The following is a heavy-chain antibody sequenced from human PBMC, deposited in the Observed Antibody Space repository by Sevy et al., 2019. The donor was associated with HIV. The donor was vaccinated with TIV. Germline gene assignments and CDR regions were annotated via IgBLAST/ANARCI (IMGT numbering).Heavy chain of an antibody. V-gene: IGHV3-7*01. Sequence: GGSLRLSCAASGFTFSSYWMSWVRQTPGKGLEWVANIKLDGSDKYYVDSVKGRFTISRDNAKNSLYLQMNSLRAEDTAVYYCARGTGYGDYGTFDCWGQGTLVTVSS. CDR2: IKLDGSDK. CDR1: GFTFSSYW. D-gene: IGHD4-17*01. J-gene: IGHJ4*02. CDR3: ARGTGYGDYGTFDC.